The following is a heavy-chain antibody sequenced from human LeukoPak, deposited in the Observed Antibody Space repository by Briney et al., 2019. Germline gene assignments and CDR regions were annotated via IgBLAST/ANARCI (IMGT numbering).Heavy chain of an antibody. D-gene: IGHD3-9*01. J-gene: IGHJ4*02. CDR2: INHSGST. CDR3: ARRRAYYDILTGYYLPIDY. Sequence: PSETLSLTCAVYGGSFSGYYWSWIRQPPGKGLEWIGEINHSGSTNYNSSLKSRVTISVDTSKNQFSLKLSSVTAADTAVYYCARRRAYYDILTGYYLPIDYWGQGTLVTVSS. CDR1: GGSFSGYY. V-gene: IGHV4-34*01.